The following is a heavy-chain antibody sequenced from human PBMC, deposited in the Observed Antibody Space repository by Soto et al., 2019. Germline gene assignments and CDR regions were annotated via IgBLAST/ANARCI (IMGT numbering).Heavy chain of an antibody. CDR3: ARHAVLLWFGELLGRNNWFDP. Sequence: PSETLSLTCTVSGGSISSSSYYWGWIRQPPGKGLEWIGSIYYSGSTYYNPSLKSRVTISVDTSKNQFSLKLSSVTAADTAVYYCARHAVLLWFGELLGRNNWFDPWGQGTLVTVSS. CDR1: GGSISSSSYY. J-gene: IGHJ5*02. D-gene: IGHD3-10*01. V-gene: IGHV4-39*01. CDR2: IYYSGST.